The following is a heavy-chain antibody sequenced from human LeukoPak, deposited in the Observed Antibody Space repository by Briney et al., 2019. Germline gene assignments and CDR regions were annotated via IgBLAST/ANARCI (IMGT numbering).Heavy chain of an antibody. CDR1: GFTFGDYA. Sequence: GGSLRLSCTASGFTFGDYAMSWVRQAPGKGLEWVSSISGSDGSTYYADSVKGRFTIARDNPQNALYLQMNILRADDTAIYYCARQGEGTTDYWGQGTLVTVSS. CDR3: ARQGEGTTDY. CDR2: ISGSDGST. J-gene: IGHJ4*02. D-gene: IGHD2/OR15-2a*01. V-gene: IGHV3-23*01.